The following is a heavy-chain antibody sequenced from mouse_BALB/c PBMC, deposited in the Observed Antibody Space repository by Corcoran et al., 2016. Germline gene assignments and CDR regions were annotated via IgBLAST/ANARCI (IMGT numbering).Heavy chain of an antibody. CDR1: GYTFTNYG. D-gene: IGHD1-1*01. Sequence: QIQLVQSGPELKKPGETVKISCKASGYTFTNYGMNWVKQAPGKGLKWMGWINTYTGEPTYADDFKGRFAFSLETSASTAYLQINNLKNEDMAKYFCARGSFILRDYYAMDYWGQGTSVTVSS. CDR3: ARGSFILRDYYAMDY. CDR2: INTYTGEP. V-gene: IGHV9-1*02. J-gene: IGHJ4*01.